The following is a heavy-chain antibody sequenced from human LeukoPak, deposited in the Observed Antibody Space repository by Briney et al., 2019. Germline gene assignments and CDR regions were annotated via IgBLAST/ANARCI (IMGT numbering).Heavy chain of an antibody. CDR1: SGSVSDYY. CDR3: ARHGFAGAFQH. D-gene: IGHD3-10*01. Sequence: PSETLSFTCTVSSGSVSDYYWSWIRQSPGKGLEWIGYIYYTGSTSYNPSLRSRVTMSADTSKNQFSLKLSSVTAADTAVYYCARHGFAGAFQHWGQGTLVTVSS. J-gene: IGHJ1*01. V-gene: IGHV4-59*08. CDR2: IYYTGST.